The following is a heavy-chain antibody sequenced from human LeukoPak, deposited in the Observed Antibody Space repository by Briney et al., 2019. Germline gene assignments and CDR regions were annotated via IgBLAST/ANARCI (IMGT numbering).Heavy chain of an antibody. CDR2: ISSSSSTI. CDR3: ASSTTITMVRGTDY. D-gene: IGHD3-10*01. CDR1: GFTFSSYS. V-gene: IGHV3-48*01. J-gene: IGHJ4*02. Sequence: GGSLRLSCAASGFTFSSYSMNWVRQAPGKGLEWVSYISSSSSTIYYADSVKGRFTISRDNSKNTLYLQMNSLRAEDTAVYYCASSTTITMVRGTDYWGQGTLVTVSS.